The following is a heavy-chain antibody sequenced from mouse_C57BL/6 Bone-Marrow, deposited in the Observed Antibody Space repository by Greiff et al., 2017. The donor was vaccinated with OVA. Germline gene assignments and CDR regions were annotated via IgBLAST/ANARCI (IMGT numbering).Heavy chain of an antibody. CDR3: ARLDTTVVHFDY. V-gene: IGHV1-15*01. CDR2: IDPETGGT. J-gene: IGHJ2*01. CDR1: GYTFTDYE. D-gene: IGHD1-1*01. Sequence: QVQLKESGAELVRPGASVTLSCKASGYTFTDYEMHWVKQTPVHGLEWIGAIDPETGGTAYNQKFKSKATLTVDKSSSTAYMQLSSLTSEDSAVYYCARLDTTVVHFDYWGQGTTLTVSS.